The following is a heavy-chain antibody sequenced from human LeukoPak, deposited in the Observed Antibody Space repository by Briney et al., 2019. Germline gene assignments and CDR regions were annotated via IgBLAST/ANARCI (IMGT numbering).Heavy chain of an antibody. J-gene: IGHJ5*02. CDR3: ARDXGVGAFTFDP. Sequence: ASVKVXCKASGYTFTVYYMHWVRQAPGQGLEWMGWINPNSGGTNYAQKFQGRVTMTRDTAISTAYMELSRLRYDDTAVYYCARDXGVGAFTFDPWGQGTLVTVSS. CDR2: INPNSGGT. D-gene: IGHD1-26*01. CDR1: GYTFTVYY. V-gene: IGHV1-2*02.